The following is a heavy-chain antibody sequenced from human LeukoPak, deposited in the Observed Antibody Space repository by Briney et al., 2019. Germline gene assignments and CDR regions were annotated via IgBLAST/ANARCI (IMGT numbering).Heavy chain of an antibody. CDR2: MNSDGTTT. V-gene: IGHV3-74*01. Sequence: GGSLRLSCAASGFSSSDYWMHWVRHAPGKGLVWVSRMNSDGTTTNYADSVKGRFTISRDNAKNTLYLQMNSLRAEDTAVYYCASGGYDYVWGSYRSHAFDIWGQGTMVTVSS. CDR1: GFSSSDYW. J-gene: IGHJ3*02. CDR3: ASGGYDYVWGSYRSHAFDI. D-gene: IGHD3-16*02.